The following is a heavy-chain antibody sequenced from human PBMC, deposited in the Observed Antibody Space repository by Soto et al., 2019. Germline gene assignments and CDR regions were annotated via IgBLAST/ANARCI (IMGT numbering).Heavy chain of an antibody. V-gene: IGHV3-33*01. CDR3: GGDQGGQSGNFIIGN. Sequence: QVQVVESGGGVVQPGRSLRLSCTASGFSFSDYVMHWVRQPPGKGLAWVAVIWWHGRDIFYEGSVKGRFTISRNNSKDQLYLHMNSLRVKDTAVDYCGGDQGGQSGNFIIGNWGQGPLVAVSS. J-gene: IGHJ4*02. CDR1: GFSFSDYV. CDR2: IWWHGRDI. D-gene: IGHD1-26*01.